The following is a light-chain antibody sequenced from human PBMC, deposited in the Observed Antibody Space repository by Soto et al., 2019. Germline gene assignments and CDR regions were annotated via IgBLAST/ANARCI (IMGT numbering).Light chain of an antibody. V-gene: IGKV1-5*03. CDR3: QQYNSYYT. CDR2: KAS. Sequence: DIQMTQSPSTLSAAVGDRVTITCRASQSIISNLMAWYQQKPGKPPKLLIYKASSLQSGVPSRFSGSGSGIEFTLTCRSQQPDDFATYYCQQYNSYYTVGQGTKLDIK. CDR1: QSIISNL. J-gene: IGKJ2*01.